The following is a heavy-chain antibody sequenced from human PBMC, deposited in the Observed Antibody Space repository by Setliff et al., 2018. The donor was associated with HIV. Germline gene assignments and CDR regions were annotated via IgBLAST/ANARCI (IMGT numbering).Heavy chain of an antibody. CDR1: GFTFTTYP. V-gene: IGHV3-23*01. J-gene: IGHJ4*02. Sequence: GGSLRLSCVASGFTFTTYPMSWVRQAPGKGLEWVSAISGDGGYTAYADSLKGRFTISRDTSKNTLHLHMNSLRAEDTAVYYCARQAHPRGYYGSAGLFDYWGQGTPVTVSS. CDR2: ISGDGGYT. CDR3: ARQAHPRGYYGSAGLFDY. D-gene: IGHD3-22*01.